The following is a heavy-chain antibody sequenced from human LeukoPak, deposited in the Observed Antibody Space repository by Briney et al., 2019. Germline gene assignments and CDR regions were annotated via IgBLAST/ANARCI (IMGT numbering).Heavy chain of an antibody. V-gene: IGHV3-21*01. J-gene: IGHJ4*02. CDR1: GFTLSSYS. CDR2: ISSSRSYI. D-gene: IGHD3-22*01. CDR3: ARAMIVVDSYFDY. Sequence: GGSLRLSCAASGFTLSSYSMNWVRQAPGKGLEWVSSISSSRSYIYYADSVKGRFTISRDNAKNSLYLQMNSLRAEDTAVYYCARAMIVVDSYFDYWGQGTLVSVSS.